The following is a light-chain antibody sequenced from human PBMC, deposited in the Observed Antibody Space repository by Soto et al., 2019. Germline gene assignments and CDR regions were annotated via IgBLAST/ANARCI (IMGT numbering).Light chain of an antibody. V-gene: IGKV3-11*01. J-gene: IGKJ5*01. CDR2: DAS. Sequence: EIVLTQSPATLSLSPGERATLSCRASQSVSSYLAWYQQKPGQAPRLLIYDASNRATGIPARFSGSGSGTDFTLTTSSLEPEDFAVYYCQQRSNLFGQGTRLEIK. CDR3: QQRSNL. CDR1: QSVSSY.